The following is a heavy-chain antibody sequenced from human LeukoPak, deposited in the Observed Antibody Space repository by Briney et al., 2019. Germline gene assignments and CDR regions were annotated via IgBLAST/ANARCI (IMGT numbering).Heavy chain of an antibody. V-gene: IGHV4-34*01. CDR1: GGSFSGYY. CDR2: INHSGST. J-gene: IGHJ4*01. D-gene: IGHD4-17*01. CDR3: ARAPGTTFDY. Sequence: SETLSLTCAVYGGSFSGYYWSWIRQPPGKGLEWIGEINHSGSTNYNPSLRSRVTISVDTSKNQFSLKLTSVTAADTAVYYCARAPGTTFDYWGHGNMVTVSS.